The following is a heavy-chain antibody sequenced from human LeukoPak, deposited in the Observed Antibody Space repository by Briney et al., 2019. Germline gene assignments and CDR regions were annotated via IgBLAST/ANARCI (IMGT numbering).Heavy chain of an antibody. D-gene: IGHD1-26*01. CDR1: GYSISSGYY. CDR2: IYHSGST. V-gene: IGHV4-38-2*02. Sequence: SETLSLTCAVSGYSISSGYYWGWIRQPPGKGLEWIGSIYHSGSTYYNPSLESRVTISVDTSKNQFSLKLNSVTAADTAVYYCARENSGTYYGDSWGQGTLLTVSS. J-gene: IGHJ4*02. CDR3: ARENSGTYYGDS.